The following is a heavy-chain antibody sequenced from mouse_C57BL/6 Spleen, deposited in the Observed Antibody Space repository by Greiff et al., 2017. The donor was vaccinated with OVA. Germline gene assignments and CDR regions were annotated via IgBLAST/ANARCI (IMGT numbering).Heavy chain of an antibody. J-gene: IGHJ2*01. CDR3: ARFQFITTVGDY. CDR1: GYTFTDYN. CDR2: INPNNGGT. V-gene: IGHV1-22*01. D-gene: IGHD1-1*01. Sequence: VQLKESGPELVKPGASVKMSCKASGYTFTDYNMHWVKQSHGKSLEWIGYINPNNGGTSYNQKFKGKATLTVNKSSSTAYMELRSLTSEDSAVYYCARFQFITTVGDYWGQGTTLTVSS.